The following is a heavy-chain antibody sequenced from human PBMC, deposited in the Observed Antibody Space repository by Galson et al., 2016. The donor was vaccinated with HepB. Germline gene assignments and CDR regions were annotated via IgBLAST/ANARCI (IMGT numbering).Heavy chain of an antibody. Sequence: SVKVSCKASGGTFSSYTISWVRQAPGQGLEWMGRIIPIFATAKYAQKFQGRVTITADASTSTAYMELSSLRSEDTAVYYCARSGEDSISWDCYHYMDVWGKGTTVTVSS. CDR2: IIPIFATA. D-gene: IGHD6-6*01. J-gene: IGHJ6*03. V-gene: IGHV1-69*13. CDR3: ARSGEDSISWDCYHYMDV. CDR1: GGTFSSYT.